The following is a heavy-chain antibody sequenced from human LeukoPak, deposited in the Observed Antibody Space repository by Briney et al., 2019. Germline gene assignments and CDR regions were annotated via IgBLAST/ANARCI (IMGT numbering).Heavy chain of an antibody. CDR1: GGSFSGYY. V-gene: IGHV4-34*01. J-gene: IGHJ6*03. Sequence: SETLSLTCAVYGGSFSGYYWSWIRQPPGKGLEWIGEINHSGSTNYNPSLKSRVTISVDTSKNQFSLKLSSVTAADTAVYYCARRKIFRSYYMDVWGKGTTVTISS. D-gene: IGHD3-3*01. CDR2: INHSGST. CDR3: ARRKIFRSYYMDV.